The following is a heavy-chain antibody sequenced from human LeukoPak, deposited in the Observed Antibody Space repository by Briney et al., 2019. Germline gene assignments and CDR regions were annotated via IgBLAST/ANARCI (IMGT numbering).Heavy chain of an antibody. CDR3: ARDQGITIFGGINYYYYGMDV. V-gene: IGHV1-8*02. D-gene: IGHD3-3*01. J-gene: IGHJ6*02. CDR1: GGTFSSYA. Sequence: ASVNVSCKASGGTFSSYAINWVRQATGQGLEWMGWMNPNSGNTGYAQKFQGRVTMTRNTSISTAYMELSSLRSEDTAVYYCARDQGITIFGGINYYYYGMDVWGQGTTVTVSS. CDR2: MNPNSGNT.